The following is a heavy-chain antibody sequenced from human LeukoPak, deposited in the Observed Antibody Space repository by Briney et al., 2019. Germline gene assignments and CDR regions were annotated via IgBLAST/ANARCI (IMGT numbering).Heavy chain of an antibody. CDR1: GGSISSYY. Sequence: SEALSLTCTVSGGSISSYYWSWIRQPPGKGLEWIGYIYYSGSTNYNPSLKSRVTISVDTSKNQFSLKLSSVTAADTAVYYCARVGSYSGWFDPWGQGTLVTVSS. CDR3: ARVGSYSGWFDP. CDR2: IYYSGST. D-gene: IGHD1-26*01. J-gene: IGHJ5*02. V-gene: IGHV4-59*01.